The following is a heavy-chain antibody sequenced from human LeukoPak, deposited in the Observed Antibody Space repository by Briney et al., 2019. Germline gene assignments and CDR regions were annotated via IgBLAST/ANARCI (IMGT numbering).Heavy chain of an antibody. CDR2: IYYSGST. CDR3: AGSPRGYSYEYYFDY. Sequence: SETLSLTCTVSGGSISSSSYYWGWIRQPPGKGLEWIGSIYYSGSTYYNPSLKSRVTISVDTSKNQFSLKLSSVTAADTAVYYCAGSPRGYSYEYYFDYWGQGTLVTVSS. V-gene: IGHV4-39*01. J-gene: IGHJ4*02. CDR1: GGSISSSSYY. D-gene: IGHD5-18*01.